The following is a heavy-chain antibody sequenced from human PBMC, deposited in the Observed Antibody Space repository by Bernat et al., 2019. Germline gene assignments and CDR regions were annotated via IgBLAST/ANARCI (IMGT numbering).Heavy chain of an antibody. CDR3: AKDPASVWYSGSGDFDY. CDR1: GFTFSSYG. CDR2: ISYDGSNK. J-gene: IGHJ4*02. D-gene: IGHD1-26*01. V-gene: IGHV3-30*18. Sequence: QVQLVESGGGVVQPGRSLRLSCAASGFTFSSYGMHWVRQAPGKGLEWVAVISYDGSNKYYADSVKGRFTISRDNSKNTLYLQMNSLRAEDTAVYYCAKDPASVWYSGSGDFDYWGQGTLVTVS.